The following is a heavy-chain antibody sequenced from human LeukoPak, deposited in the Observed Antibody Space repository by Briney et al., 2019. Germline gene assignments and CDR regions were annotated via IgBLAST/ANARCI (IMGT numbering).Heavy chain of an antibody. CDR3: ARRPAGHSSRRADNWFDP. CDR2: IYYSGST. V-gene: IGHV4-31*03. J-gene: IGHJ5*02. Sequence: SETLSLTCTVSGGSISSGGYYWSWIRQHPGKGLEWIGYIYYSGSTYYNPSLKSRVTISVDTSKSQFSLKLSSVTAADTAVYYCARRPAGHSSRRADNWFDPWGQGTLVTVSS. CDR1: GGSISSGGYY. D-gene: IGHD6-13*01.